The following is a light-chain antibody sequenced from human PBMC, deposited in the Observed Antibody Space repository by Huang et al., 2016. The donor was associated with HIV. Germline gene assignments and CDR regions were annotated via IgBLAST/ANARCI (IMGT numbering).Light chain of an antibody. CDR1: QAIANY. V-gene: IGKV1-27*01. Sequence: DMQMTQSPSSLSASVGARVTPSCRATQAIANYLAWYQQKPGRVPNLLIYGATTLQSGVPSRCSGSGSGTNFTLTIASLQPEDVATYYCQRYNSVPRMFGQGTKVEIK. CDR3: QRYNSVPRM. CDR2: GAT. J-gene: IGKJ1*01.